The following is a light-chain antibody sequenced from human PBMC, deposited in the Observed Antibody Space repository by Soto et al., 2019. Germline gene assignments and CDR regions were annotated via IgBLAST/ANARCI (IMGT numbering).Light chain of an antibody. CDR1: SSDVGGYNF. J-gene: IGLJ1*01. CDR2: DVS. Sequence: QSALTHPASVSGSPGQSITISCTGTSSDVGGYNFVTWYQQHPGEAPKLIIHDVSSRASGVPNRFSGSKSGTTASLTISGLQAEDEADYYCCSYASSTSYVFGTGTKLTVL. CDR3: CSYASSTSYV. V-gene: IGLV2-14*03.